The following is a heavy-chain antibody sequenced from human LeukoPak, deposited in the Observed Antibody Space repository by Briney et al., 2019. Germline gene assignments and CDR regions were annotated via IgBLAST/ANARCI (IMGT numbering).Heavy chain of an antibody. J-gene: IGHJ6*02. V-gene: IGHV3-23*01. CDR2: ISGSGGST. CDR3: AKAADYGDNTYYYYGMDV. D-gene: IGHD4-17*01. Sequence: GGSLRLSCAASGFTVSSNYMSWVRQAPGKGLEWVSAISGSGGSTYYADSVKGRFTISRDNSKNTLYLQMNSLRAEDTAVYYCAKAADYGDNTYYYYGMDVWGQGTTVTVSS. CDR1: GFTVSSNY.